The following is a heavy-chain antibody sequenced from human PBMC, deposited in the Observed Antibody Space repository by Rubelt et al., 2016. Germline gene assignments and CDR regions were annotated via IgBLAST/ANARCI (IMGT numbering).Heavy chain of an antibody. Sequence: GSLRLSCAASGFSFSMYWMHWVRQVPGKGLVWVSRIYSDVSSTTYADSVKGRFTISRDNAKNTLYLQMNSLRAADTAVYYCAREQDSMDVWGQGTTVTVSS. CDR2: IYSDVSST. CDR1: GFSFSMYW. V-gene: IGHV3-74*01. CDR3: AREQDSMDV. J-gene: IGHJ6*02. D-gene: IGHD3/OR15-3a*01.